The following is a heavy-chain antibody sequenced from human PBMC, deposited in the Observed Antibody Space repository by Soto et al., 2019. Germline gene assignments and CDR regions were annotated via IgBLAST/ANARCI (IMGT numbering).Heavy chain of an antibody. D-gene: IGHD3-10*01. J-gene: IGHJ4*02. CDR2: ISYDGSNK. CDR1: GFTFSSYA. Sequence: PGGSLRLSCAASGFTFSSYAMHWVRQAPGKGLEWVAVISYDGSNKYYADSVKGRFTISRDNSKNTLYLQMNSLRAEDTAVYYCARIGYYGSGGYPHNYWGQGTLVTVSS. CDR3: ARIGYYGSGGYPHNY. V-gene: IGHV3-30-3*01.